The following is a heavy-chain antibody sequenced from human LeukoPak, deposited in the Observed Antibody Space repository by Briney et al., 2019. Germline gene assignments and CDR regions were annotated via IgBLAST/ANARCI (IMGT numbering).Heavy chain of an antibody. V-gene: IGHV1-8*01. CDR3: ARGIQRLAYYYDYGMDV. J-gene: IGHJ6*02. D-gene: IGHD6-25*01. Sequence: GASVKVSCKASGYTFTSYDINWVRQATGQGLEWMGWMNPNSGNTGYAQKFQGRVTMARNTSISTAYMELSSLRSEDTAVYYCARGIQRLAYYYDYGMDVWGQGTTVTVSS. CDR2: MNPNSGNT. CDR1: GYTFTSYD.